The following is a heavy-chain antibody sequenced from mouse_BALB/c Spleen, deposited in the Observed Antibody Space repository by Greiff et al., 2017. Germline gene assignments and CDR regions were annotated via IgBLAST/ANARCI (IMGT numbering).Heavy chain of an antibody. Sequence: EVQGVESGGDLVKPGGSLKLSCAASGFTFSSYGMSWVRQTPDKRLEWVATISSGGSYTYYPDSVKGRFTISRDNAKNTLYLQMSSLKSEDTAMYYCARLPPYAMDYWGQGTSVTVSS. CDR3: ARLPPYAMDY. CDR2: ISSGGSYT. CDR1: GFTFSSYG. V-gene: IGHV5-6*01. J-gene: IGHJ4*01.